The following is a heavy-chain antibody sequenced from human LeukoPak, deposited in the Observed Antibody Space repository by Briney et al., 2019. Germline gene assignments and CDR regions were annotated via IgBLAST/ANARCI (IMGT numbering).Heavy chain of an antibody. J-gene: IGHJ6*02. CDR3: ARDKPMYYDILTGYYYSSGMDV. D-gene: IGHD3-9*01. CDR2: ISAYNGNT. Sequence: ASVKVSCKASGYSFSSYGISWVRQAPGQGLEWMGWISAYNGNTNYAQKLQARVTMTTDTSTSTAYMELRSLRSDDTAVYYCARDKPMYYDILTGYYYSSGMDVWGQGTTVTVSS. CDR1: GYSFSSYG. V-gene: IGHV1-18*01.